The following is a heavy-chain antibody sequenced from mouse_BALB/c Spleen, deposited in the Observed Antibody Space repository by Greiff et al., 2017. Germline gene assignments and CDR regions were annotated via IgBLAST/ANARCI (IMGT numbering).Heavy chain of an antibody. CDR3: ARRGYRYDEGFAY. CDR1: GFTFSSFG. J-gene: IGHJ3*01. CDR2: ISSGSSTI. D-gene: IGHD2-14*01. V-gene: IGHV5-17*02. Sequence: EVQGVESGGGLVQPGGSRKLSCAASGFTFSSFGMHWVRQAPEKGLEWVAYISSGSSTIYYADTVKGRFTISRDNPKNTLFLQMTSLRSEDTAMYYYARRGYRYDEGFAYWGQGTLVTVSA.